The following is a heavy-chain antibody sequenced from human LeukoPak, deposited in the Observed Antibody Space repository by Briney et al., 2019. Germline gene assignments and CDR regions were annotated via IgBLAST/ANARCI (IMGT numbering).Heavy chain of an antibody. D-gene: IGHD3-22*01. CDR2: IYYSGST. CDR1: GGSISSYY. V-gene: IGHV4-59*01. J-gene: IGHJ5*02. CDR3: ARDRMGYDSSGYYWSGWFDP. Sequence: PSETLSLTXTVSGGSISSYYWSWIRQPPGKGLEWIGYIYYSGSTNYNPSLKSRVTISVDTSKNQFSLKLSSVTAADTAVYYCARDRMGYDSSGYYWSGWFDPWGQGTLVTVSS.